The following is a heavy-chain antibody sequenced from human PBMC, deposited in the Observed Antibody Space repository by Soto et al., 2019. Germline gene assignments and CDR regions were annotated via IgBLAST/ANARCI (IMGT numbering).Heavy chain of an antibody. V-gene: IGHV3-23*01. CDR1: GFTFINYA. D-gene: IGHD6-19*01. CDR3: AKDYGSSRYFFDY. J-gene: IGHJ4*02. CDR2: ISGNGANT. Sequence: GGSLRLSCAASGFTFINYAMTWGRQAPGEGLEWVSTISGNGANTHYADSVKGRFSISRDNSKNTLYIQMNSLRADDTAVYYCAKDYGSSRYFFDYWGQGALVTVSS.